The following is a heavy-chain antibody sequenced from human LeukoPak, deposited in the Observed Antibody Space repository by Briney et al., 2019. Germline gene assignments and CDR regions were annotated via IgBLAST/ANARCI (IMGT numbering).Heavy chain of an antibody. CDR2: ITSNEDKT. CDR3: ARGGATTLFDY. D-gene: IGHD1-26*01. CDR1: GFTFSSYA. Sequence: GGSLRLSCAASGFTFSSYAMHWVRQAPGKGLEYVSAITSNEDKTYYGNSVKGRFTISRDNSKNTLYLQMGSLRIEDMAVYYCARGGATTLFDYWGQGTLVTVSS. J-gene: IGHJ4*02. V-gene: IGHV3-64*01.